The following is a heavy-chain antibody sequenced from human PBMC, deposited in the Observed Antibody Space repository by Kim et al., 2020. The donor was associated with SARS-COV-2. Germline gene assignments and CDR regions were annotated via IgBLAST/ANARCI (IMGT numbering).Heavy chain of an antibody. CDR2: INPSGGST. J-gene: IGHJ4*02. CDR1: GYTFTSYY. D-gene: IGHD3-16*02. V-gene: IGHV1-46*01. Sequence: ASVKVSCKASGYTFTSYYMHWVRQAPGQGLEWMGIINPSGGSTSYAQKFQGRVTMTRDTSTSTVYMELSSLRSEDTAVYYCAGSGYVWGSYRRFDYWGQGTLVTVSS. CDR3: AGSGYVWGSYRRFDY.